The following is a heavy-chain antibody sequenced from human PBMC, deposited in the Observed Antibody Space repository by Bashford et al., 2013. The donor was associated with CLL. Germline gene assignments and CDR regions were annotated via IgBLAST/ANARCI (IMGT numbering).Heavy chain of an antibody. Sequence: ASVKVSCKASGYTFTSYGISWVRQAPGQGLEWMGWISAYNGNTNYAQKLQGRVTMTTDTSTSTAYMELRSLRSDDTAVYYCARDTYDFWSGLLFYGMDVWGQGTTVTVSS. CDR2: ISAYNGNT. CDR3: ARDTYDFWSGLLFYGMDV. J-gene: IGHJ6*02. V-gene: IGHV1-18*01. D-gene: IGHD3-3*01. CDR1: GYTFTSYG.